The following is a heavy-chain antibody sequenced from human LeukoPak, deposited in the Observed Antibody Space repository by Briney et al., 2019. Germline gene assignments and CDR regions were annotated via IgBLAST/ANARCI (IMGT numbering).Heavy chain of an antibody. CDR3: AGSIYCSGGSCYLDY. D-gene: IGHD2-15*01. J-gene: IGHJ4*02. Sequence: PSETLSLTCTVSGGSISSYYWSWIRQPPGKGLEWIGYIYYSGSTNYNPSLKSRVTISVDTSKNQFSLKLSSVTAADTAVYYCAGSIYCSGGSCYLDYWGQGTLVIVSS. CDR2: IYYSGST. CDR1: GGSISSYY. V-gene: IGHV4-59*01.